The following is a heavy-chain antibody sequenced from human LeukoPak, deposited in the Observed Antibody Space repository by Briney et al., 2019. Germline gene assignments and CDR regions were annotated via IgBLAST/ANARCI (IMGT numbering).Heavy chain of an antibody. D-gene: IGHD6-13*01. J-gene: IGHJ1*01. V-gene: IGHV1-2*02. CDR3: ARGEVSRWFDYVQH. CDR1: GYTFTGYY. CDR2: INPSSGGT. Sequence: GASVKVSCKASGYTFTGYYMHWVRQAPGQGLEWMGWINPSSGGTKFAQEFQGRVTMTRDKSISTGYMDLSRLRSDDTAVYYCARGEVSRWFDYVQHWGQGTLVTVSS.